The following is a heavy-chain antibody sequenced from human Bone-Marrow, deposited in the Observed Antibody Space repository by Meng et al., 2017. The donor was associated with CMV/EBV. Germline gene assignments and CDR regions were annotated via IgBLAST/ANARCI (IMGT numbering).Heavy chain of an antibody. D-gene: IGHD3-3*01. CDR2: IKSKTDGGAI. V-gene: IGHV3-15*01. Sequence: GESLKISCAGSGFTFSNAWMSWVRQAPGKGLEWVGRIKSKTDGGAIDYAAPVKGRFTISRDDSKNTLYLQMNSLRTEDTAVYYCARGAVKDYDFWSGSKGGFDYWGQGTLVTVSS. J-gene: IGHJ4*02. CDR1: GFTFSNAW. CDR3: ARGAVKDYDFWSGSKGGFDY.